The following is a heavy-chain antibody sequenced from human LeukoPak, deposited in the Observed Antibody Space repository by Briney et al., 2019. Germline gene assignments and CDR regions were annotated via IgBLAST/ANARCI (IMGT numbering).Heavy chain of an antibody. CDR3: ARDLAWGAFDY. CDR2: ISSSSSYI. Sequence: TGGSLRLSCAASGFTFSSYSMNWVRQAPGKGLEWVSSISSSSSYIYYADSVKGRFTISRDNSKNTLYLQMNSLGVEDTAVYYCARDLAWGAFDYWGQGTLVTVSS. CDR1: GFTFSSYS. D-gene: IGHD7-27*01. V-gene: IGHV3-21*04. J-gene: IGHJ4*02.